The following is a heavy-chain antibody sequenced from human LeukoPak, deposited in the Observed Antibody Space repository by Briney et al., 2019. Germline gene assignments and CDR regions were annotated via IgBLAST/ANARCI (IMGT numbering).Heavy chain of an antibody. D-gene: IGHD3-16*01. V-gene: IGHV5-51*01. J-gene: IGHJ4*02. CDR3: ARGGLRPAYHFDY. Sequence: GESLKISCEASGYSFVTYWIGWVRQMPGKGLEWLGSTNPGDSDTRYSPSFQGHVTISADKSITTAYLQWSGLGASDTAMCYCARGGLRPAYHFDYWGPGTLVIVSS. CDR2: TNPGDSDT. CDR1: GYSFVTYW.